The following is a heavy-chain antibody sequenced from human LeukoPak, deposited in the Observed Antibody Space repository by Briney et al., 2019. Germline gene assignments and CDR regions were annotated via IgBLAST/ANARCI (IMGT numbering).Heavy chain of an antibody. V-gene: IGHV3-48*04. J-gene: IGHJ4*02. D-gene: IGHD6-13*01. Sequence: GGSLRLSCAASGFTFSSYSMNWVRQAPGKGLEWVSYISSSSSTIYYADSVKGRFTISRDNAKNSLYLQMNSLRAEDTAVYYCARFFDSSWYIFDYWGQGTLVTVSS. CDR2: ISSSSSTI. CDR1: GFTFSSYS. CDR3: ARFFDSSWYIFDY.